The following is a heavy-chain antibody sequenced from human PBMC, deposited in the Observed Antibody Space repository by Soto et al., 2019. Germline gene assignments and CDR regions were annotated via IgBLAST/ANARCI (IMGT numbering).Heavy chain of an antibody. V-gene: IGHV3-21*01. J-gene: IGHJ3*02. CDR2: ISSSSSYI. CDR3: ARGGGPDAFDI. CDR1: GFTFSSYS. Sequence: PGGSLRLSCAASGFTFSSYSMNWVRQAPGKGLEWVSSISSSSSYIYYADSVKGRLTISRGNAKNSLYLQMNSLRAEDTAVYYCARGGGPDAFDIWGQGTMVTVS.